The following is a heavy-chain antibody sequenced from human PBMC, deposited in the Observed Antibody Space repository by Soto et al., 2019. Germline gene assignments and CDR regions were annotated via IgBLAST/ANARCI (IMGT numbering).Heavy chain of an antibody. CDR1: DGSSSGYY. J-gene: IGHJ4*02. Sequence: QVQLQQWGAGLLKPSETLSLTCTVYDGSSSGYYWSWVRQPPGKGLEWIGEINPSGSTNYNPSLKSRVTISVDTSNNQFSLNVNSVTAADTAEYYCARGRITMLHWGQGTLVTVSS. CDR2: INPSGST. D-gene: IGHD3-10*02. CDR3: ARGRITMLH. V-gene: IGHV4-34*01.